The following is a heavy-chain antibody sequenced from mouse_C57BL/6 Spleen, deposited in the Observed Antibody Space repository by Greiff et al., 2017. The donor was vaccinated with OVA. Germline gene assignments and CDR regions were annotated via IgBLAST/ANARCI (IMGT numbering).Heavy chain of an antibody. D-gene: IGHD2-3*01. CDR2: IHPNSGST. V-gene: IGHV1-64*01. Sequence: QVQLQQPGAELVKPGASVKLSCKASGYTFTSYWMHWVKQRPGQGLEWIGMIHPNSGSTNYNEKFESKATLTVDKSSSTAYMQLSSLTSEDSAVYYCARSYDGYYKYYFDYWGQGTTLTVSS. CDR1: GYTFTSYW. CDR3: ARSYDGYYKYYFDY. J-gene: IGHJ2*01.